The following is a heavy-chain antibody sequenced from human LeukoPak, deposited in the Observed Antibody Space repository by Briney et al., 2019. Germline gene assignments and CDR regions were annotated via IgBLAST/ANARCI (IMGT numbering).Heavy chain of an antibody. CDR1: GGSFSGYY. V-gene: IGHV4-34*01. D-gene: IGHD2-2*02. Sequence: SETLSLTCAVYGGSFSGYYWSWIRQPPGKGLEWIGEIKDSGSTDYNPSLKSRVTISVDTSKNQLSLQLSPVTPEDTAVYYCARDSPYCSNTGCYTRFFDQWGQGTLVTVSS. CDR3: ARDSPYCSNTGCYTRFFDQ. J-gene: IGHJ4*02. CDR2: IKDSGST.